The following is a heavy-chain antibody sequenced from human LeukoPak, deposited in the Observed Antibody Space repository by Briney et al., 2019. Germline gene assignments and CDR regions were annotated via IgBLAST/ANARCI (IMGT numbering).Heavy chain of an antibody. D-gene: IGHD3-10*01. CDR2: INHSGST. J-gene: IGHJ4*02. CDR1: GGSFSGYY. CDR3: ARGGRYGSGTFDY. V-gene: IGHV4-34*01. Sequence: SETLSLTCAVYGGSFSGYYWSWIRQPPGKGLEWIGEINHSGSTNYNPSLKSRVTISVDTSKNQFSLKLSSVTAADTAVYYCARGGRYGSGTFDYWGQGTLVTVSS.